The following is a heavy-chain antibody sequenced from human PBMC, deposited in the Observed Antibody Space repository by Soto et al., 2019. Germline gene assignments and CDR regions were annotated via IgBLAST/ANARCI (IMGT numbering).Heavy chain of an antibody. CDR1: GGSISYEYYH. V-gene: IGHV4-30-4*08. CDR2: IHYSGSI. J-gene: IGHJ6*02. D-gene: IGHD2-21*02. Sequence: SETLSLTCTVSGGSISYEYYHWTWIRQSPGKGLEWIGYIHYSGSIIYNPSFKSRVTISVDTSKNQFSLQLSSVTAADTAVYFCAREDDGGDRDYYGLDVWGQGTTVTVSS. CDR3: AREDDGGDRDYYGLDV.